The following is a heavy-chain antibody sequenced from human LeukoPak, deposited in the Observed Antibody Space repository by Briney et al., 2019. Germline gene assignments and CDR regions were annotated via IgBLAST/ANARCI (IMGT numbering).Heavy chain of an antibody. Sequence: PSETLSLTCTVSGGSISTYYWSWIRQPPGKGLEWIGYIYDGGSTNYNPSLESRVTISVDTSKNQFSLKLSSVTAADTAVCYCARDRGVRVFDIWGQGTMVTVSS. CDR2: IYDGGST. CDR1: GGSISTYY. CDR3: ARDRGVRVFDI. J-gene: IGHJ3*02. V-gene: IGHV4-59*01. D-gene: IGHD3-10*01.